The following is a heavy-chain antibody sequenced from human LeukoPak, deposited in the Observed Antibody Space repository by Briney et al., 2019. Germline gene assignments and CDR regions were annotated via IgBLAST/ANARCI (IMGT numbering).Heavy chain of an antibody. CDR1: GFTFSSYS. J-gene: IGHJ3*02. Sequence: GGSLRLSCAASGFTFSSYSMNWVRQAPGKGLEWVSSISGSSSYINYADSVRGRFTISRDNAQNSLFLQLNSLRAEDTAVYYCARDPYSSGWYKDAFDIWGQGTMVTVSS. CDR3: ARDPYSSGWYKDAFDI. CDR2: ISGSSSYI. D-gene: IGHD6-19*01. V-gene: IGHV3-21*01.